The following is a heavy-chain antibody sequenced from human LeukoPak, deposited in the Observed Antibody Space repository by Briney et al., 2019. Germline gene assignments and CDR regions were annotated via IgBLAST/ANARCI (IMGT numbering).Heavy chain of an antibody. CDR3: TRHAPPFGYDY. D-gene: IGHD3-16*01. J-gene: IGHJ4*02. CDR2: IRSKANSYAT. Sequence: GFLRLSCAASGFTFSGSAMHWVRQASGKGLDGVGRIRSKANSYATAYAASVKGRFTISRDDSKNTAYLQMNSLKTEDTAVYYCTRHAPPFGYDYWGQGTLVTVSS. CDR1: GFTFSGSA. V-gene: IGHV3-73*01.